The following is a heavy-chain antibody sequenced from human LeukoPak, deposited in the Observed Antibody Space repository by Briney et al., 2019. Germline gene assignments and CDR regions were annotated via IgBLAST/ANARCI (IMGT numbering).Heavy chain of an antibody. Sequence: PGGSLRLSCTASGFTFSSYAMYWVRQAPGKGLEWVSGIFGSGGSAHHADSVKGRFTISRDNSQNTVYLQMNSLGAEDTAVYYCGKTTTGYSSGRNPAWPVDYWGQGTLVTVSS. D-gene: IGHD6-19*01. J-gene: IGHJ4*02. CDR1: GFTFSSYA. V-gene: IGHV3-23*01. CDR3: GKTTTGYSSGRNPAWPVDY. CDR2: IFGSGGSA.